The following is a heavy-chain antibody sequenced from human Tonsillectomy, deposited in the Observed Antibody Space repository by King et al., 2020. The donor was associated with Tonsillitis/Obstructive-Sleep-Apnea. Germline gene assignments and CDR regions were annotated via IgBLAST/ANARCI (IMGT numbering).Heavy chain of an antibody. J-gene: IGHJ6*02. CDR3: VRGVRMVRGVLTYYGMDV. Sequence: QLQESGPGLVKPSQTLSLSCTVSGGSISSGAYYWSWIRQHPGKGLEWIGYIYYSGNTYYNPSLKSRVNISIDTSKNQFSLKLSSVTAADSAVYYCVRGVRMVRGVLTYYGMDVWGQGTTVTVSS. V-gene: IGHV4-31*03. CDR2: IYYSGNT. D-gene: IGHD3-10*01. CDR1: GGSISSGAYY.